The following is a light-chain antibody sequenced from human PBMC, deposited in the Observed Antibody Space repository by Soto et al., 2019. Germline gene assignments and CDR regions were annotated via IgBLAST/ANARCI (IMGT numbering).Light chain of an antibody. CDR3: QQYGTSPFT. Sequence: EIVLTQSPGTLSLSPGERATLSCRASQSVSSNYLAWYQQKPGQAPRLLIYGASSRATGIPDRFSGSGSGTDFTLTISRLEAEDFAVYYCQQYGTSPFTFGPGTKVDIK. V-gene: IGKV3-20*01. CDR2: GAS. CDR1: QSVSSNY. J-gene: IGKJ3*01.